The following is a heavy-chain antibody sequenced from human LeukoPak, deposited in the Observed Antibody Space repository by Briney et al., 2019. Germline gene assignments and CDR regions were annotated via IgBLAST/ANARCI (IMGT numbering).Heavy chain of an antibody. Sequence: GGSLRLSCAASGFTFSTYWMSWVRQAPGKGLEWVANIKQDGSEKYYVDSVKGRFTISRDNAKNSLYLQMNTLRPEDTAVYYCARERQNKDFWSGGDYWGQGTLVAVSS. CDR3: ARERQNKDFWSGGDY. J-gene: IGHJ4*02. D-gene: IGHD3-3*01. CDR2: IKQDGSEK. CDR1: GFTFSTYW. V-gene: IGHV3-7*01.